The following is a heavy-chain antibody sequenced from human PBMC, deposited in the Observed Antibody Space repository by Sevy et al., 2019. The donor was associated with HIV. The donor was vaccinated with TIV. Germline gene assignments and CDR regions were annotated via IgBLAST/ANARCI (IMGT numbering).Heavy chain of an antibody. V-gene: IGHV3-23*01. J-gene: IGHJ4*02. Sequence: GGSLRLSCAASGFTFSSYAMSWVRQAPGKGLEWVSGISGSGRSTYYAASVKGRFTKSWDNSKNTLYLQMNSLRAEDTAVYYCAKADIERVDTALADGVSIDYWGQGTLVTVSS. CDR2: ISGSGRST. CDR3: AKADIERVDTALADGVSIDY. D-gene: IGHD5-18*01. CDR1: GFTFSSYA.